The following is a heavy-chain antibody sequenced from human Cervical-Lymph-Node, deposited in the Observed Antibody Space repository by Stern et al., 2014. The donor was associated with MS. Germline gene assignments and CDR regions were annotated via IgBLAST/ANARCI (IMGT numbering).Heavy chain of an antibody. Sequence: QVQLVESGAEVRKPWTSVKVSCKASRGTFSSFAISWVRQAPGQGLEWMGGIIPLFGKPTYVQKFQGRVTITGDESTSTAYMELSNLRSEDTAVYYCAIGELLSRFDSWGQGTLVTVSS. CDR1: RGTFSSFA. CDR2: IIPLFGKP. V-gene: IGHV1-69*01. J-gene: IGHJ4*02. CDR3: AIGELLSRFDS. D-gene: IGHD1-26*01.